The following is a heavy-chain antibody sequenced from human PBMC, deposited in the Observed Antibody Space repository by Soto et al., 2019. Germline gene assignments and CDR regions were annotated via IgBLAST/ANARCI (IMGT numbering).Heavy chain of an antibody. J-gene: IGHJ3*02. CDR2: IIPIFGTA. D-gene: IGHD4-17*01. Sequence: QVQLVQSGAEVQKPGSSVKVSCKASGGTFSSYAISWVRQAPGQGLEWMGGIIPIFGTANYAQKFQGRVTITADESTSTAYMELSSLRSEDTAVYYCARAYGDYVTGLDAFDIWGQGTMVTVSS. V-gene: IGHV1-69*01. CDR3: ARAYGDYVTGLDAFDI. CDR1: GGTFSSYA.